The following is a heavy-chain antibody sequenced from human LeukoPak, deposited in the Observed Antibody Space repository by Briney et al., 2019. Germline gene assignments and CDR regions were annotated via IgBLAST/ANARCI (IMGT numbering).Heavy chain of an antibody. D-gene: IGHD3-3*01. Sequence: SETLSLTCTVSGGSISSYYWSWIRQPPGKGLEWIAYIYYSGSTNYNPSLKSRVTISVDTSKKQFSLKLSSVTAADTAVYYCARGLGDYDFWSGYYIFDYWGQGTLVTVSS. CDR2: IYYSGST. J-gene: IGHJ4*02. CDR1: GGSISSYY. CDR3: ARGLGDYDFWSGYYIFDY. V-gene: IGHV4-59*08.